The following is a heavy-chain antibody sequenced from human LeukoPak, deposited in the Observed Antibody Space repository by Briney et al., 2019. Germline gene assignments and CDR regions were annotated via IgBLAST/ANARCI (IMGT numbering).Heavy chain of an antibody. Sequence: PGRSLRLSCAASGFTFDDYAMHWVRQAPGKGLEWVSGISWNSGSIGYADSVKGRFTISRDNAKNSLYLQMNSLRAEDTAVYYCAKPAYYDFWNQPDYWGQGTLVTVSS. CDR1: GFTFDDYA. J-gene: IGHJ4*02. CDR2: ISWNSGSI. CDR3: AKPAYYDFWNQPDY. D-gene: IGHD3-3*01. V-gene: IGHV3-9*01.